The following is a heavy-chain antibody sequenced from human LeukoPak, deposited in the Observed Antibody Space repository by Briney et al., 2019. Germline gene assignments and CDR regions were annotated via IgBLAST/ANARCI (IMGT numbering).Heavy chain of an antibody. V-gene: IGHV3-53*01. CDR1: GFTVSTNY. Sequence: GGSLRLSCAASGFTVSTNYMTWVRQAPGKGLEWVSVIYSGGSTYYADSVKSRFTVSRDNSKNTLYLQMNSLRAEDTAVYYCAKGKNGPQLEHRGQGTLVSVSS. CDR3: AKGKNGPQLEH. D-gene: IGHD1-1*01. CDR2: IYSGGST. J-gene: IGHJ4*02.